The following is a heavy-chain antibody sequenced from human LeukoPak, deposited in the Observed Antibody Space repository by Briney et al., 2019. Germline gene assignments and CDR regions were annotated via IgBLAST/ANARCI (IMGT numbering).Heavy chain of an antibody. CDR3: AKSWRYYDSSNYYAFDI. J-gene: IGHJ3*02. D-gene: IGHD3-22*01. CDR2: SGDNT. V-gene: IGHV3-23*01. CDR1: GFTFSSYA. Sequence: GGSLRLSCAASGFTFSSYAMSWVRQAPGKGLEWVSSSGDNTRYADSVKGRFTISRVNSKNTLDLQMNGLRAEDTAVYYCAKSWRYYDSSNYYAFDIWGQGTMVTVSS.